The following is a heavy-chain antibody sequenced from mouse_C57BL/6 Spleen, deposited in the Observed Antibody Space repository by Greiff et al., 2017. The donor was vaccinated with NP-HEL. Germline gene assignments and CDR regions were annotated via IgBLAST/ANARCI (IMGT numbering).Heavy chain of an antibody. Sequence: EVKLQESGPGLVKPSQSLSLTCSVTGYSITSGYYWNWIRQFPGNKLEWMGYISYDGSNNYNPSLKNRISITRDTSKNQFFLKLNSVTTEDTATYYCARVGYYYGSSYEYFDYWGQGTTLTVSS. CDR3: ARVGYYYGSSYEYFDY. J-gene: IGHJ2*01. CDR2: ISYDGSN. CDR1: GYSITSGYY. D-gene: IGHD1-1*01. V-gene: IGHV3-6*01.